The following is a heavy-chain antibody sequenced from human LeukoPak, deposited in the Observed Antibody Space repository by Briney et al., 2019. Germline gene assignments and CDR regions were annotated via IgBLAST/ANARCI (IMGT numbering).Heavy chain of an antibody. CDR3: ARAYYDSSGTGWGFDY. J-gene: IGHJ4*02. CDR2: ISYDGNNK. V-gene: IGHV3-30-3*01. Sequence: GGSLRLSCAASGFTFSSYAMHWVRQAPGKGLEWVAVISYDGNNKYYADSVKGRFTISRDNSKNTLYLQMNSLRAEDTAVYYCARAYYDSSGTGWGFDYWGQGTLVTVSS. CDR1: GFTFSSYA. D-gene: IGHD3-22*01.